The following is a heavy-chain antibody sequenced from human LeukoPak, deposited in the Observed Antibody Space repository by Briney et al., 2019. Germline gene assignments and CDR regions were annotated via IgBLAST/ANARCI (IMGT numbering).Heavy chain of an antibody. J-gene: IGHJ4*02. CDR1: GFTFSSYE. CDR2: ISSGGVTI. V-gene: IGHV3-48*03. D-gene: IGHD3-10*01. CDR3: ARDLFGSGSFYGF. Sequence: GGSLRLSCAASGFTFSSYEMNWVRQAPGKGLEWVSYISSGGVTIYYADSVKGRFTISRDNAKNSLYLQMNSLRAEDTAVYYCARDLFGSGSFYGFWGQGTLVTVSS.